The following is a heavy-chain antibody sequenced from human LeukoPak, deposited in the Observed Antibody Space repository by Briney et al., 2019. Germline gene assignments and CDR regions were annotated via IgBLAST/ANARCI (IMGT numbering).Heavy chain of an antibody. J-gene: IGHJ4*02. V-gene: IGHV3-21*01. CDR3: ARMGVTNFDY. Sequence: GGSLRLSCAASGFTFSSYSMNWVRQAPGKGLEWVSSISSSSSYIYYADSVKGRFTISRDNAKNSLYLQMNSLGAEDTAVYYCARMGVTNFDYWGQGTLVTVSS. D-gene: IGHD2-21*02. CDR1: GFTFSSYS. CDR2: ISSSSSYI.